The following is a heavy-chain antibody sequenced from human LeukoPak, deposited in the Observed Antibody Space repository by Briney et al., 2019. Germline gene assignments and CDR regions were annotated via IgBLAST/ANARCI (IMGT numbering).Heavy chain of an antibody. V-gene: IGHV1-69*05. CDR3: ARGKTQWLALRSVYMDV. D-gene: IGHD6-19*01. J-gene: IGHJ6*03. CDR2: IIPLFGTA. Sequence: GASVKVSCKASGGTFSNYAISWVRQAPGQGLEWMGGIIPLFGTANYAQKFQGRVTITRNTSISTAYMELSSLRSEDTAVYYCARGKTQWLALRSVYMDVWGKGTTVTVSS. CDR1: GGTFSNYA.